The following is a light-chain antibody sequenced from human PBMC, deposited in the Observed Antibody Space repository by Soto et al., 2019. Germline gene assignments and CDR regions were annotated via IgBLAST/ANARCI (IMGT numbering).Light chain of an antibody. CDR3: CSYAGSSTVV. Sequence: QSALTQPASVSGSPGQSITISCTGTSSDVGSYNLASWYQQHPGKAPKLMIYEGSKRPSGVSNRFSGSKSGNMASLTISGLQAEDEADYYCCSYAGSSTVVFGGGTKLTVL. J-gene: IGLJ2*01. CDR1: SSDVGSYNL. V-gene: IGLV2-23*01. CDR2: EGS.